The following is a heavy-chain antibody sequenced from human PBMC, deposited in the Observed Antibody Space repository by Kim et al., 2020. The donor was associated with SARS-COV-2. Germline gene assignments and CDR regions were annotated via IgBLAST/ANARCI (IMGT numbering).Heavy chain of an antibody. CDR2: IDPSDSYT. D-gene: IGHD5-12*01. CDR3: ARHEGYDYVMDDY. CDR1: GYSFTSYW. J-gene: IGHJ4*02. V-gene: IGHV5-10-1*01. Sequence: GESLKISCKGSGYSFTSYWISWVRQMPGKGLEWMGRIDPSDSYTNYSPSFQGHVTISADKSISTAYLQWSSLKASDTAMYYCARHEGYDYVMDDYWGQGTLVTVSS.